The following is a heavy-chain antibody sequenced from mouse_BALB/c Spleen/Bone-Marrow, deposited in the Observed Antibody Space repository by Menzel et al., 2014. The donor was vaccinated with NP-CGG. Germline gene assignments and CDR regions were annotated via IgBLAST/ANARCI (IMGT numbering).Heavy chain of an antibody. Sequence: LVESGPELVKPGASVKMSCKASGYTFTSYVMHWVKQKPGQGLEWIGYINXYNDGTKYNEKFKGMATLTSDRSSSTAYMELSSLTSEDSAVYYCAKGGNYRYDFDCWGQGTTLTVSS. CDR3: AKGGNYRYDFDC. V-gene: IGHV1-14*01. CDR1: GYTFTSYV. CDR2: INXYNDGT. J-gene: IGHJ2*01. D-gene: IGHD2-14*01.